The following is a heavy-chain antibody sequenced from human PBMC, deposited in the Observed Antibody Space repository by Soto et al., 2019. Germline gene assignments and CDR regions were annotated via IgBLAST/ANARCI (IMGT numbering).Heavy chain of an antibody. V-gene: IGHV3-43*01. D-gene: IGHD3-10*01. Sequence: PGGSLRLSCAACGFTFDDYTMHWVRQAPGKGLEWVSLISWDGGSTYYADSVKGRFTISRDNSKNSLYLQMNSLRTEDTALYYCARELVSGNYGMDVWGQGTTVTVSS. J-gene: IGHJ6*02. CDR2: ISWDGGST. CDR1: GFTFDDYT. CDR3: ARELVSGNYGMDV.